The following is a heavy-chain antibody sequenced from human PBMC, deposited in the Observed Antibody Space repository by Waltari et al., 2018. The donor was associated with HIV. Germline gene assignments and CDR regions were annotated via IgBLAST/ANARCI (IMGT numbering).Heavy chain of an antibody. Sequence: QVQLVQSGAEVTKPGSSVKVSCKASGGTFSSYAISWVRQAPGHGLEWMGGIIPIFGTANYAQKFQGRVTITADESTSTAYMELSSLRSEDTAVYYCARLSRVGDDILTVGWFDPWGQGTLVTVSS. CDR1: GGTFSSYA. CDR3: ARLSRVGDDILTVGWFDP. CDR2: IIPIFGTA. J-gene: IGHJ5*02. D-gene: IGHD3-9*01. V-gene: IGHV1-69*01.